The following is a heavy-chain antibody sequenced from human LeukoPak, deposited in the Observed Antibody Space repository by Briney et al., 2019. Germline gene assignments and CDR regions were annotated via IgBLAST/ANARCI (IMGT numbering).Heavy chain of an antibody. V-gene: IGHV4-34*01. Sequence: SETLSLTCAVYGGSFSGYYWSWIRQPPGKGLEWIGEINHSGSTNYNPSLKSRVTISVDTSKNQFSLKLSSVTAADTAVYYCASEYSGYYYRYFDYWGQGTLVTVSS. D-gene: IGHD3-22*01. J-gene: IGHJ4*02. CDR2: INHSGST. CDR3: ASEYSGYYYRYFDY. CDR1: GGSFSGYY.